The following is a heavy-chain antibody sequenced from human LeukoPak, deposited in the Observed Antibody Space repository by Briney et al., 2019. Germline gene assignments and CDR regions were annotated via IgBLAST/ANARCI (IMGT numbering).Heavy chain of an antibody. D-gene: IGHD3-10*01. V-gene: IGHV3-48*01. J-gene: IGHJ4*02. CDR1: GFTFSSYS. CDR3: AKVSLWFGEYTDDF. Sequence: HTGGSLRLSCAASGFTFSSYSMNWVRQAPGKGLEWVSYISSSSSTIYYADSVKGRFTISRDNAKNSLYLQMNSLRAEDTALYYCAKVSLWFGEYTDDFWGQGTLVTVSS. CDR2: ISSSSSTI.